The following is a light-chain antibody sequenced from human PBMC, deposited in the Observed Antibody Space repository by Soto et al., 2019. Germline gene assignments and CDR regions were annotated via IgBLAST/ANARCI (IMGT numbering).Light chain of an antibody. Sequence: DIQMTQSPSSLSAYVGDSVTITCGASQSISTYLNWYPTPPGKAPKLLIYDASNLETGVPSRVSESGSGTDFTFTISSLQPEDFATYDGQQYDNLPRTFGQGTKVDIK. CDR1: QSISTY. CDR2: DAS. J-gene: IGKJ1*01. CDR3: QQYDNLPRT. V-gene: IGKV1-33*01.